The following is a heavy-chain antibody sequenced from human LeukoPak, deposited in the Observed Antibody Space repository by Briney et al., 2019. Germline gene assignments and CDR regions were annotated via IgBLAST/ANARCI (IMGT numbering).Heavy chain of an antibody. D-gene: IGHD6-13*01. CDR1: GGTFSSYA. V-gene: IGHV1-69*05. Sequence: SVKVSCKASGGTFSSYAISWVRQAPGQGLEWMGGIIPIFGTANYAQEFQGRVTITTDESTSTAYMELSSLRSEDTAVYYCARTPIIAAAGTGFDYWGQGTLVTVSS. J-gene: IGHJ4*02. CDR3: ARTPIIAAAGTGFDY. CDR2: IIPIFGTA.